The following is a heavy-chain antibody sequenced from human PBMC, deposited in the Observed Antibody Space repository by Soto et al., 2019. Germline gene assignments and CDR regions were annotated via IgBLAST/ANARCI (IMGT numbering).Heavy chain of an antibody. CDR2: ISGLAGST. CDR1: GITFSDYS. V-gene: IGHV3-23*01. CDR3: AKSNGVKWSHYYFDY. Sequence: EVQLLESGGGLVQPGGSLRLSCVASGITFSDYSMSWVRQVPGKGLEWVSGISGLAGSTYYADSVRGRFTIARDNSKNTLYLQMNGLRGEDTAVYYCAKSNGVKWSHYYFDYWGQGTLLTVSS. J-gene: IGHJ4*02. D-gene: IGHD2-8*01.